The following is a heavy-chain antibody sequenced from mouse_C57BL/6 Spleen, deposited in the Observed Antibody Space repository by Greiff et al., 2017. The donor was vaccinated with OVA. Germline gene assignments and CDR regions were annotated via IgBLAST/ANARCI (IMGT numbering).Heavy chain of an antibody. CDR3: TVVSLTTVVAKWYFDV. V-gene: IGHV5-9-1*02. Sequence: DVMLVESGEGLVKPGGSLKLSCAASGFTFSSYAMSWVRQTPEKRLEWVAYISSGGDYIYYADTVKGRFSISRDKARNTLYLQISSLKSEDTAMYYCTVVSLTTVVAKWYFDVWGTGTTVTVSS. J-gene: IGHJ1*03. CDR2: ISSGGDYI. D-gene: IGHD1-1*01. CDR1: GFTFSSYA.